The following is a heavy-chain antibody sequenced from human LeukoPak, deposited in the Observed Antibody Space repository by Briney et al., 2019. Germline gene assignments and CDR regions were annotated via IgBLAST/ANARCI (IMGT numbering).Heavy chain of an antibody. V-gene: IGHV3-30*18. D-gene: IGHD5-18*01. J-gene: IGHJ4*02. CDR3: AKDGRHSYGQLDY. CDR1: GFTFSSYG. CDR2: ISYDGSNK. Sequence: PGGSLRLSCAASGFTFSSYGMHWVRQAPGKGLEWVAVISYDGSNKYYADSVKGRFTISRDNSKNTLYLQMNSLRAEDTAVYYCAKDGRHSYGQLDYWGQGTLVTVSS.